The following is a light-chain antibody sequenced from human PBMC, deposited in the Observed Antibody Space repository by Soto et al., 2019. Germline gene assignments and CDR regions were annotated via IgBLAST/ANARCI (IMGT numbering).Light chain of an antibody. CDR2: GAS. CDR1: QSVSSSY. V-gene: IGKV3-20*01. CDR3: QRQRT. J-gene: IGKJ2*01. Sequence: EIVLTQSPGTLSLSPGERATLSCRASQSVSSSYLAWYQQKPGQAPRLLIYGASSRATGIPDRFSGSGSGTDFTLTISRLEPEDFAVYYCQRQRTFGQGTKLEIK.